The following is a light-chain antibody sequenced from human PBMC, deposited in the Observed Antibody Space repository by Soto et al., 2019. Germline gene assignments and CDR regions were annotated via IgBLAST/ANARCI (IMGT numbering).Light chain of an antibody. V-gene: IGLV4-69*01. J-gene: IGLJ2*01. Sequence: QSVLTQSPSASASLGASVKLTCTLSSGHSNYAIAWHQQQSEKGPRYLMKLNSDGSHSKGDGIPDRFSGSSSGAERYLTISSLQSEDEADSYCQTWGSGIVLFGGGTKRTFL. CDR3: QTWGSGIVL. CDR2: LNSDGSH. CDR1: SGHSNYA.